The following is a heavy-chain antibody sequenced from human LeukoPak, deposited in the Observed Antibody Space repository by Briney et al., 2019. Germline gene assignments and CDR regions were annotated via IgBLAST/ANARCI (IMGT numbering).Heavy chain of an antibody. V-gene: IGHV3-30*02. D-gene: IGHD2-15*01. CDR1: GFTFSNYG. CDR3: AKDWRRIVVVGPITRHGNYMDV. Sequence: GGSLRLSCAASGFTFSNYGMHWVRQAPGKGLEWVAFIRYDGSNKYFADSLKGRFTISRDNSKNTLYLQMNSLRPEDTAVYYCAKDWRRIVVVGPITRHGNYMDVWGKGTTVTIPS. J-gene: IGHJ6*03. CDR2: IRYDGSNK.